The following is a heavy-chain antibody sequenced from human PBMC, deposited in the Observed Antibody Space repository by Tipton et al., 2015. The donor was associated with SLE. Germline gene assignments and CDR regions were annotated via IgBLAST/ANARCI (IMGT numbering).Heavy chain of an antibody. CDR1: GFTFSSYA. D-gene: IGHD3-22*01. J-gene: IGHJ3*02. V-gene: IGHV3-23*01. CDR3: AKGPLKYYYDSSGYYTRYALDI. CDR2: ISGSGGST. Sequence: SLRLSCAASGFTFSSYAMSWVRQAPGKGLEWVSAISGSGGSTYYADSVKGRFTISRDNSKNTLYLQMNSLRAEDTAVYYCAKGPLKYYYDSSGYYTRYALDIWGQGTMVTVSS.